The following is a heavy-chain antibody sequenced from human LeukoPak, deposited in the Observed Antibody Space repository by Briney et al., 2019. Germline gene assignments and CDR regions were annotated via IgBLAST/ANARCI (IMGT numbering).Heavy chain of an antibody. D-gene: IGHD3-9*01. Sequence: GRSLRLSCAASGFTFSSYGMHWVRQAPGKGLEWVAVIWYDGSNKYYADSVKGRFTISRDNSKNTLYLQMNSLRAEDTAVYYCARAPPSYDILTGYPYYFDYWGQGTLVTVSS. CDR3: ARAPPSYDILTGYPYYFDY. V-gene: IGHV3-33*01. CDR1: GFTFSSYG. CDR2: IWYDGSNK. J-gene: IGHJ4*02.